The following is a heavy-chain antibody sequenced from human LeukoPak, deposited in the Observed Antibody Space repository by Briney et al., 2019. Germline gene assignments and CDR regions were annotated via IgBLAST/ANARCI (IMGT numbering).Heavy chain of an antibody. J-gene: IGHJ5*01. V-gene: IGHV3-7*04. CDR1: GSKLSNLW. Sequence: GGSLRLSCEVSGSKLSNLWMSWFRRAPGKGRGWVANIKQDGREIEYVDSVKSRFIISRDNAKNSLFLLMNNLRGDDTAVYYCAGGGGWLTDSWGQGTLVTVSS. D-gene: IGHD6-19*01. CDR2: IKQDGREI. CDR3: AGGGGWLTDS.